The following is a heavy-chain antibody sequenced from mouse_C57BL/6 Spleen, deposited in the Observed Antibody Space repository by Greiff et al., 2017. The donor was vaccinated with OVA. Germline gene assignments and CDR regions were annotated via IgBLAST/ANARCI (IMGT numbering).Heavy chain of an antibody. CDR2: IYPGSGNT. Sequence: QVHVKQSGPELVKPGASVKISCKASGYSFTSYYIHWVKQRPGQGLEWIGWIYPGSGNTKYNEKFKGKATLTADTSSSTAYMQLSSLTSEDSAVYYCARGQGFAYWGQGTLVTVSA. CDR1: GYSFTSYY. J-gene: IGHJ3*01. D-gene: IGHD3-3*01. V-gene: IGHV1-66*01. CDR3: ARGQGFAY.